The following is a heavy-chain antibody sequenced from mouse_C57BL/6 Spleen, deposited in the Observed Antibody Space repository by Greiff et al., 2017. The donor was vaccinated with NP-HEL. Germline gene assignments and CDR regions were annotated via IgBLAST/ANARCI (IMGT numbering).Heavy chain of an antibody. CDR2: FYPGSGST. CDR1: GYTFTEYT. Sequence: QVQLKESGAELVKPGASVKLSCKASGYTFTEYTIHWVKQRPGQGLEWIGWFYPGSGSTKYNEKFKDKATLTADKSSSTAYMELSRLTSEDSAVYFGARHSRRDYAFDYWGQGTTLTVSS. CDR3: ARHSRRDYAFDY. J-gene: IGHJ2*01. V-gene: IGHV1-62-2*01. D-gene: IGHD2-4*01.